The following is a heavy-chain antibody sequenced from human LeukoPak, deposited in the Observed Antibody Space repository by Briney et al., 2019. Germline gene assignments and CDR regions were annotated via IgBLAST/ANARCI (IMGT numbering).Heavy chain of an antibody. V-gene: IGHV3-30*18. CDR2: ISYDGSKK. Sequence: PGGSLRLSCAASMNTFSSVHWVRQAPGKGLEWVGVISYDGSKKYYADSVKGRFTISRDNSKNTVYLQMNSLRAEDTAVYYCAKEYDRVHDAFDIWGQGTMVTVS. CDR3: AKEYDRVHDAFDI. J-gene: IGHJ3*02. D-gene: IGHD3-9*01. CDR1: MNTFSSV.